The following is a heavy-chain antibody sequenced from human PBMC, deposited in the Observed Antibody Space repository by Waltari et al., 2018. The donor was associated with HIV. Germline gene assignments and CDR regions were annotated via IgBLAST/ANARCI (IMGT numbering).Heavy chain of an antibody. Sequence: QVQLQESGPGLVKPSETLSLTCTVSGGSISSFYWSWIRQPPGKGLEWIGYIYYSGSTNYNPSLKSRVTISVDTSKNQFSLKLSSVTAADTAVYYCARLKDSVDCGGDCYAFDYWGQGTLVTVSS. CDR3: ARLKDSVDCGGDCYAFDY. CDR1: GGSISSFY. CDR2: IYYSGST. V-gene: IGHV4-59*01. D-gene: IGHD2-21*02. J-gene: IGHJ4*02.